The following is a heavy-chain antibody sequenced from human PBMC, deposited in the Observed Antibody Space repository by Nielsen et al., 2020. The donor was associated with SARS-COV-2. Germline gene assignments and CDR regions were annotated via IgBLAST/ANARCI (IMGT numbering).Heavy chain of an antibody. V-gene: IGHV1-3*01. Sequence: ASVQVSCKASGYTFTSYAMHWVRQATGQRLEWMGWINAGNGNTKYSQKFQGRVTITRDTSASTAYMELSSLRSEDTAVYYCASWVRYYDSSGYYYDLHYWGQGTLVTVSS. CDR2: INAGNGNT. CDR3: ASWVRYYDSSGYYYDLHY. D-gene: IGHD3-22*01. J-gene: IGHJ4*02. CDR1: GYTFTSYA.